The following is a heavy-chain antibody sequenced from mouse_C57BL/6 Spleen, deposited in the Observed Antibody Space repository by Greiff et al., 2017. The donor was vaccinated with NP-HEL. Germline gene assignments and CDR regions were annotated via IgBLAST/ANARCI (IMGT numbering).Heavy chain of an antibody. J-gene: IGHJ3*01. V-gene: IGHV1-80*01. Sequence: LKQSGASVKISCKASGYAFSSYWMNWVKQRPGKGLEWIGQIYPGDGDTNYNGKFKGKATLTADKSSSTAYMQLSSLTSEDSAVYFCATAQATGTWFAYWGQGTLVTVSA. CDR1: GYAFSSYW. D-gene: IGHD3-2*02. CDR2: IYPGDGDT. CDR3: ATAQATGTWFAY.